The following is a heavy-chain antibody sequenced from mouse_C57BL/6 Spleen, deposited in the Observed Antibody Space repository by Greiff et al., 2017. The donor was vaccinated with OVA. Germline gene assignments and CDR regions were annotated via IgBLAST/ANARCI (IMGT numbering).Heavy chain of an antibody. Sequence: VQLQQSGPELVKPGASVKISCKASGYTFTDYYMNWVKQSHGKSLEWIGDINPNNGGTSYNQKFKGKATLTVDKSSSTAYMELRSLTSEDSAVYYCARDDYDKGVFAYWGQGTLVTVSA. D-gene: IGHD2-4*01. J-gene: IGHJ3*01. CDR3: ARDDYDKGVFAY. CDR2: INPNNGGT. V-gene: IGHV1-26*01. CDR1: GYTFTDYY.